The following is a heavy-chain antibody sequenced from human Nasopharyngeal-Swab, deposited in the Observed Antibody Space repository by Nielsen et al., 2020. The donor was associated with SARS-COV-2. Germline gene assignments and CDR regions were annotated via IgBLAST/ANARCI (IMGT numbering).Heavy chain of an antibody. Sequence: GGSLRLSCAASRFTFSTYTMSWVRQAPGKGLEWVSSISSSSVDINYADSVKGRFTISRDNAKNSLYLQMNSLRAEDTAVYYCASFSGSYCGGECYPNWFDPWGQGALVTVSS. CDR3: ASFSGSYCGGECYPNWFDP. CDR2: ISSSSVDI. CDR1: RFTFSTYT. D-gene: IGHD2-21*01. J-gene: IGHJ5*02. V-gene: IGHV3-21*01.